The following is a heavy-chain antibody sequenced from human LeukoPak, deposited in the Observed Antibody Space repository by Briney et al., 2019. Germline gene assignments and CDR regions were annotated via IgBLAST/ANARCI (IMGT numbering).Heavy chain of an antibody. J-gene: IGHJ4*02. CDR2: ISGSGGST. Sequence: GGSLRLSCAASGFTFSSYAMSWVRQAPGKGLEWVSAISGSGGSTYYADSVKGRFTISRDNSKNTLYLQMNSLRAEDTAVYYCARVWYSSGWYLIDYWGQGTLVTVSS. CDR1: GFTFSSYA. CDR3: ARVWYSSGWYLIDY. D-gene: IGHD6-19*01. V-gene: IGHV3-23*01.